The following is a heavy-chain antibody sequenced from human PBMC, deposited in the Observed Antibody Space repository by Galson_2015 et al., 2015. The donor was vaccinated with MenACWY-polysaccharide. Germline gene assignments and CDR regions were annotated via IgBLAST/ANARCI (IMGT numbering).Heavy chain of an antibody. CDR1: GFTFRNFA. CDR2: ISGNGGAT. CDR3: VLEKWFDP. J-gene: IGHJ5*02. V-gene: IGHV3-23*01. D-gene: IGHD3-10*01. Sequence: SLRLSCAVSGFTFRNFAMNWVRQAPGKGLEWVSAISGNGGATYYANSVRGRFTISRDNSKNIVYLQLKSLYYCAKESLVVVLEKWFDPRGLGTLVTVSS.